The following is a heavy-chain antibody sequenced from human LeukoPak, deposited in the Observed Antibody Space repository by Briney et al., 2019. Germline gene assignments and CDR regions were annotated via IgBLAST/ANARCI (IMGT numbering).Heavy chain of an antibody. D-gene: IGHD6-13*01. Sequence: PGGSMRLSCAASGFTFSTYDMTWVRQAPGKGLEWVSGISGSGGTTYYADSVKGRFTISRDNSKNTLYVQMNSLRDEDTAVYYCARDPAAGYWYFDLWGRGTLVTVSS. CDR3: ARDPAAGYWYFDL. V-gene: IGHV3-23*01. CDR2: ISGSGGTT. J-gene: IGHJ2*01. CDR1: GFTFSTYD.